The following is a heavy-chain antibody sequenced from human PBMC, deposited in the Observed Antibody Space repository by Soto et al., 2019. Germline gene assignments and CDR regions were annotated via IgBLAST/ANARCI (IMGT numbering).Heavy chain of an antibody. J-gene: IGHJ6*02. D-gene: IGHD3-10*01. CDR3: TTGSVEGL. CDR1: GFSFNDDW. V-gene: IGHV3-15*07. Sequence: EVQLVESAGGLVKPGGSLRLSCVASGFSFNDDWMNWVRQAPGEGLEWVARIKTSAAGGATDYAAPVQVRFTNSRDDSKYALYLLMNGHRTDDTAINYCTTGSVEGLWGQGTTVTVSS. CDR2: IKTSAAGGAT.